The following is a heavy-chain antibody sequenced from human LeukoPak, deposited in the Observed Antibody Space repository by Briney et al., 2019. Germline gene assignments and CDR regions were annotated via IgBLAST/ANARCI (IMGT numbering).Heavy chain of an antibody. D-gene: IGHD3-22*01. CDR2: ISAYNGNT. CDR3: ARDEYYDSSGYYPIYYFDY. J-gene: IGHJ4*02. CDR1: GYTFTSYG. Sequence: ASVKVSCKASGYTFTSYGISWVRQAPGQGLEWMGWISAYNGNTNYAQKLQGRVTMTTDTSTSTAYMELRSLRSDDTAVYYCARDEYYDSSGYYPIYYFDYWGQGTLVTVSP. V-gene: IGHV1-18*01.